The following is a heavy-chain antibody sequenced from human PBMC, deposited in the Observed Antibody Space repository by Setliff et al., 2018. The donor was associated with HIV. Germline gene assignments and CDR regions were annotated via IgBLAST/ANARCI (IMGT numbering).Heavy chain of an antibody. V-gene: IGHV4-59*01. CDR2: IHYSGST. CDR1: GGSISNYY. CDR3: ASHAPYTSSWNAAAFDI. D-gene: IGHD6-13*01. J-gene: IGHJ3*02. Sequence: SETLSLTCTVSGGSISNYYWNWIRQPPGKRLEWIGYIHYSGSTNYNPSLKSRVTISVDTSKNQFSLKLSSVTAADTAVYYCASHAPYTSSWNAAAFDIWGQGTMVTVSS.